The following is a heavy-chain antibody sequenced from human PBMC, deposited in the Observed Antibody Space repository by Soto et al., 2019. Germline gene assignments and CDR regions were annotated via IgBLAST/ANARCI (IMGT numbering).Heavy chain of an antibody. V-gene: IGHV4-34*01. D-gene: IGHD3-22*01. CDR3: STRAYDTNGYYRFDP. CDR1: GGSFSGHS. CDR2: INHSGRV. J-gene: IGHJ5*01. Sequence: SETLSLTCAVYGGSFSGHSWTWIRQSPGKGLEWIGDINHSGRVNYSPSLKSRVTISLDTSKNRFSLTLSAVTAADTAMYYCSTRAYDTNGYYRFDPWGQGTLVTVSS.